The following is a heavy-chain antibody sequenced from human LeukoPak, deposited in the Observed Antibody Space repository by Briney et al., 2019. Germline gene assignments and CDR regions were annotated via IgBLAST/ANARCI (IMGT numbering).Heavy chain of an antibody. V-gene: IGHV3-7*01. CDR3: AKEYNRGLPDS. Sequence: GGSLRLSCVGSGFTFSDKWMSWVRQAPGKGPEWVASIKKDGSQKYYVDSVKGRFTISRDNSKNVLYLQLSSLRDEDTALYYCAKEYNRGLPDSWGQGTLVIVSS. J-gene: IGHJ5*01. CDR1: GFTFSDKW. CDR2: IKKDGSQK. D-gene: IGHD2-21*01.